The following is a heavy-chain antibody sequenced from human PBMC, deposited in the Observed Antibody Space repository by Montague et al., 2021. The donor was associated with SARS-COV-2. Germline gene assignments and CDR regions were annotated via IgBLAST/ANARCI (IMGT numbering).Heavy chain of an antibody. J-gene: IGHJ4*02. Sequence: CAISGDSVSSNSVAWSGNRQSPSRGIEWLGRTYYRSKWYSDYAPSVRGRLTVNPDASKNEFSLELNYVTPEDTAVYYCVRYSGWFYFDFWGQGTLVTVSS. CDR1: GDSVSSNSVA. CDR2: TYYRSKWYS. CDR3: VRYSGWFYFDF. V-gene: IGHV6-1*01. D-gene: IGHD6-19*01.